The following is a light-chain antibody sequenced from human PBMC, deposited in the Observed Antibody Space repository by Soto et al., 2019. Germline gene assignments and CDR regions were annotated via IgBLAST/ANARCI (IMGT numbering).Light chain of an antibody. V-gene: IGLV1-47*02. CDR3: AAWHDSRSGVS. CDR1: RPSIGSNH. J-gene: IGLJ2*01. CDR2: TNN. Sequence: QSVLTQPPSASGTPGQRVTISCSGSRPSIGSNHVYWYQQLPGMAPKLLIYTNNQRPSGVPDRFSASKSGTSASLAISGLRSEDEADYYCAAWHDSRSGVSFGGGTKLTVL.